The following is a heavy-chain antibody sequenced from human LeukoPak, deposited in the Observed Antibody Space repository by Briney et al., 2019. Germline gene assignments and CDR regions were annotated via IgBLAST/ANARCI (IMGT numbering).Heavy chain of an antibody. CDR2: ISGSGGST. J-gene: IGHJ4*02. D-gene: IGHD1-26*01. V-gene: IGHV3-23*01. CDR1: GFTFGDYA. CDR3: ARGRVGATIPYFDY. Sequence: PGRSLRLSCTASGFTFGDYAMSWVRQAPGKGLEWVSAISGSGGSTYYADSVKGRFTISRENAKNSLYLQMNSLRAGDTAVYYCARGRVGATIPYFDYWGQGTLVTVSS.